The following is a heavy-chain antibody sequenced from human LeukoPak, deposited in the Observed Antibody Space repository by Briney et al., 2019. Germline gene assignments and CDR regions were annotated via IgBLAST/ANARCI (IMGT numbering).Heavy chain of an antibody. Sequence: ASVKVSCKASGYTLTGYYMHWVRQAPGQGLEWMGWINPDSGGTNYAQKFQGRVTMTRDTSISTAYMELSRLRSDDTAVYYCARLRLGELYYYGMDVWGQGTTVTVSS. D-gene: IGHD3-16*01. J-gene: IGHJ6*02. CDR1: GYTLTGYY. V-gene: IGHV1-2*02. CDR2: INPDSGGT. CDR3: ARLRLGELYYYGMDV.